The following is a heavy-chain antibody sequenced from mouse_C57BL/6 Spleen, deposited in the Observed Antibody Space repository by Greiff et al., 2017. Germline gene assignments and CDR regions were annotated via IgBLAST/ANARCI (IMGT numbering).Heavy chain of an antibody. CDR3: AREDYDYEGFAY. CDR2: MYPRSGNT. V-gene: IGHV1-81*01. CDR1: GYTFTSYG. Sequence: VQLKESGAELARPGASVKLSCKASGYTFTSYGISWVKQRTGQGLEWIGEMYPRSGNTYYNEKFKGKATLTADQSSSTAYRELRSLTSEDSAVYFCAREDYDYEGFAYWGQGTLVTVSA. J-gene: IGHJ3*01. D-gene: IGHD2-4*01.